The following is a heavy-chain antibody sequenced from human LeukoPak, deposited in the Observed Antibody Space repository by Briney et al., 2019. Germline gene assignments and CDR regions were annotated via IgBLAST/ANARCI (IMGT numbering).Heavy chain of an antibody. V-gene: IGHV3-48*03. CDR3: ARGSSYYYDSSGYYSGIDY. CDR2: ISSSSSTI. J-gene: IGHJ4*02. Sequence: GGSLRLSCAASGFTFSSYEMNWVRQAPGKGLEWVSYISSSSSTIYYADSVKGRFTISRDNAKNSLYLQMNSLRAEDTAVYYCARGSSYYYDSSGYYSGIDYWGQGTLVTVSS. CDR1: GFTFSSYE. D-gene: IGHD3-22*01.